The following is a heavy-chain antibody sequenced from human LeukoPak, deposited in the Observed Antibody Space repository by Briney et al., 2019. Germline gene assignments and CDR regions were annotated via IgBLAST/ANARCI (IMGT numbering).Heavy chain of an antibody. V-gene: IGHV3-30*18. CDR1: GFTFSSYG. D-gene: IGHD5-24*01. CDR2: ISYDGSNK. Sequence: GGSLRLSCAASGFTFSSYGMHWVRQAPGKGLEWVAVISYDGSNKYYADSVKGRFTISRDNSKNTLYLQMNSLRAEDTAVYYCAKDLMGDGYAYWGQGTLVTVSS. CDR3: AKDLMGDGYAY. J-gene: IGHJ4*02.